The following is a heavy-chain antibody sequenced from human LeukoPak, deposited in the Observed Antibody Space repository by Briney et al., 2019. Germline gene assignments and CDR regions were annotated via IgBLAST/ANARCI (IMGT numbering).Heavy chain of an antibody. Sequence: ASVKVSCKASGYTFTSYDINWVRQATGQGLEWMGWMNPNSGNTGYAQKFQGRVTITRNTSISTAYMELSSLRSEDTAVYYCARVHSPRKYYYYYYYMDVWGKGTTVTVSS. CDR1: GYTFTSYD. V-gene: IGHV1-8*03. CDR2: MNPNSGNT. D-gene: IGHD4/OR15-4a*01. J-gene: IGHJ6*03. CDR3: ARVHSPRKYYYYYYYMDV.